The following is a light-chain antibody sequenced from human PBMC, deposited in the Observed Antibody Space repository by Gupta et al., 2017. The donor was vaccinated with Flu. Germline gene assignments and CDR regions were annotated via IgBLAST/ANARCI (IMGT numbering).Light chain of an antibody. CDR1: SINGVAYSF. CDR3: CAYAGSDPFDV. J-gene: IGLJ1*01. CDR2: DVS. Sequence: ITIYCTGPSINGVAYSFFSWYQQRAAQAPKLFLYDVSERPSGVSGRFSGSKSDATASLTISGLQPEDEAHYYCCAYAGSDPFDVFRTGTKVTVL. V-gene: IGLV2-23*02.